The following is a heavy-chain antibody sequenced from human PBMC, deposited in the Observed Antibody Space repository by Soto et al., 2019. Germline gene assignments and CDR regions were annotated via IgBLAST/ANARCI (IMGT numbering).Heavy chain of an antibody. D-gene: IGHD2-15*01. CDR1: GGSISSYY. V-gene: IGHV4-59*01. CDR2: IYYSGST. Sequence: SETLSLTCTVSGGSISSYYWSWIRQPPGKGLEWIGYIYYSGSTNYNPSLKSRVTISVDTSKNQFSLKLSSVTAADTAVYYFARGNVVVVAATLYYWFDPWGQGTLVTVSS. J-gene: IGHJ5*02. CDR3: ARGNVVVVAATLYYWFDP.